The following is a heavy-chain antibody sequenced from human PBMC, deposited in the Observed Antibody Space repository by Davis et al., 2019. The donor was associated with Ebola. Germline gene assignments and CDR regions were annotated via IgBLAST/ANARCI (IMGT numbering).Heavy chain of an antibody. J-gene: IGHJ4*02. D-gene: IGHD4-17*01. CDR1: GFTVSGNY. V-gene: IGHV3-11*04. Sequence: GGSLRLSCAASGFTVSGNYMSWIRQAPGKGLEWVSYISSSGTTIYYADSVKGRFTISRDNAKNSLYLQMHSLRAEDTALYYCARGYGTFDYWGRGTLVTVSA. CDR2: ISSSGTTI. CDR3: ARGYGTFDY.